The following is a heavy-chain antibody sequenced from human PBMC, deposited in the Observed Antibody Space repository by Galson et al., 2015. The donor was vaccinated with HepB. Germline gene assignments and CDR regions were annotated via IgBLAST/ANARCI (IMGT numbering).Heavy chain of an antibody. CDR1: GGSISGRSYY. D-gene: IGHD6-19*01. Sequence: ETRSLTCTVSGGSISGRSYYWGWIRQPPGKGLGWIGSIYYTGNGKTYYTPTLQCPFTMTGDTSRNQFSLKLSPVTAADTAVYYCATGWLALDYWGQGTLVTVSS. CDR2: IYYTGNGKT. J-gene: IGHJ4*02. CDR3: ATGWLALDY. V-gene: IGHV4-39*01.